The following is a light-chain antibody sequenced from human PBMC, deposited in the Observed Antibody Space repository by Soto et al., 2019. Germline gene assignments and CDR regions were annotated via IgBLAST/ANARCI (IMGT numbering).Light chain of an antibody. CDR3: NSYGSNSTRYV. V-gene: IGLV2-14*01. CDR1: SSDVGGYNY. CDR2: EVS. Sequence: QSALTQPASVSGSPGQSITISCTGTSSDVGGYNYVSWYQQHPGKAPKLMIYEVSNRPSGVSNRFSGSKSGNTASLTISGLQAEDEADYFCNSYGSNSTRYVYGTGNKLTVL. J-gene: IGLJ1*01.